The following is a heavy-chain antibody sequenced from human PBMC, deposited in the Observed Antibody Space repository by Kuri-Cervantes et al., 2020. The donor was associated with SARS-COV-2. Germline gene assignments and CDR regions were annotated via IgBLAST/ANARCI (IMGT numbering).Heavy chain of an antibody. V-gene: IGHV3-7*01. CDR2: IKQDGSER. CDR3: AREAFGYCSGGSCYSHY. D-gene: IGHD2-15*01. J-gene: IGHJ4*02. CDR1: GFTFSSYW. Sequence: GGSLRRSCAASGFTFSSYWMSWVRQAPGKGLEWVANIKQDGSERYYVDSAKGRFTISRDNAKNSLYLQMNSLRAEDTAVYYCAREAFGYCSGGSCYSHYWGQGTLVTVSS.